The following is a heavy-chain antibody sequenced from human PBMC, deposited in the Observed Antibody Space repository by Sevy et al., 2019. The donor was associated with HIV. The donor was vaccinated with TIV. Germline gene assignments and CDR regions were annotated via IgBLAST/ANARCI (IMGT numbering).Heavy chain of an antibody. CDR2: ISDYNGDT. CDR3: ARDRNNYDSSGYLKGMDI. J-gene: IGHJ6*02. V-gene: IGHV1-18*01. D-gene: IGHD3-22*01. CDR1: GYTFIRNG. Sequence: ASVKVSCKASGYTFIRNGITWVRQAPGQGLEWMGWISDYNGDTNYAQKFQGRVTMTTDTSTSTAYMELRSLRSDDTGVYYCARDRNNYDSSGYLKGMDIWGQGTTVTVSS.